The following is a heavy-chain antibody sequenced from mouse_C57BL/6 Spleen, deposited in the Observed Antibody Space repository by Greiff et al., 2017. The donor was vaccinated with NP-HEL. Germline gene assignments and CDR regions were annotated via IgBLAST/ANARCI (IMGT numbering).Heavy chain of an antibody. V-gene: IGHV5-9-1*02. Sequence: EVNLVESGEGLVKPGGSLKLSCAASGFTFSSYAMSWVRQTPEKRLEWVAYISSGGDYIYYADTVKGRFTISRDNARNTLYLQLSSLKSEDTAMYYCTRAPYDYDEGYYAMDYWGQGTSVTVSS. J-gene: IGHJ4*01. CDR1: GFTFSSYA. D-gene: IGHD2-4*01. CDR2: ISSGGDYI. CDR3: TRAPYDYDEGYYAMDY.